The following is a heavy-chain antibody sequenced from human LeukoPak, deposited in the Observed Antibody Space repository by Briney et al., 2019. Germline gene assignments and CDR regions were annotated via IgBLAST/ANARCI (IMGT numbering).Heavy chain of an antibody. Sequence: GGSLRLSCAASGFTFSTFAMSWVRQAPGKGLEWVSIISASGGSTYYADSVKGRFTISRDNSKNTLYLQMNSLRAEDTAVYYCASRQYDILTGYDGALDIWGQRTMVTVSS. V-gene: IGHV3-23*01. J-gene: IGHJ3*02. CDR1: GFTFSTFA. CDR2: ISASGGST. D-gene: IGHD3-9*01. CDR3: ASRQYDILTGYDGALDI.